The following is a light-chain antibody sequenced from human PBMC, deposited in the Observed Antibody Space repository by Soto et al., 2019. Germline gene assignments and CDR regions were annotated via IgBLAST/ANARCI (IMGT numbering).Light chain of an antibody. Sequence: EIVVTQSPATLSVSPGERATLSCRASQSVSSSYLAWYQQKPGQAPRLLIYNAFNRATGIPDRFSGSGSGTDFTLTISRLEPEDFAVYYCQQYGSSPGTFGGGTKVDIK. CDR2: NAF. V-gene: IGKV3-20*01. CDR3: QQYGSSPGT. CDR1: QSVSSSY. J-gene: IGKJ4*01.